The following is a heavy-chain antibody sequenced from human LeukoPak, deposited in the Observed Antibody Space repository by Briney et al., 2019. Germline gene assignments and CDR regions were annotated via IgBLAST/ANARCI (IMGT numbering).Heavy chain of an antibody. CDR3: ARRPYSSSWPFNY. J-gene: IGHJ4*02. D-gene: IGHD6-13*01. CDR2: INHSGST. Sequence: PSETLSLTCAVYGGTFSGYYWSWIRQPPGKGLEWIGEINHSGSTNYNPSLKSRATISVDTSKNQFSLNLSSVTAADTAVYYCARRPYSSSWPFNYWGQGTLVTVSS. V-gene: IGHV4-34*01. CDR1: GGTFSGYY.